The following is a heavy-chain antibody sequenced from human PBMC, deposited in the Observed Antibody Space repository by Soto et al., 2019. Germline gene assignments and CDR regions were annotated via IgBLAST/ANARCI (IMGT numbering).Heavy chain of an antibody. CDR1: GGTFSTHA. D-gene: IGHD1-26*01. J-gene: IGHJ4*02. V-gene: IGHV1-69*06. Sequence: QVQLVQSGAEVKKPGSSVKVSCKASGGTFSTHAISWVRQAPGQGLEWMGGIIPIFGTANYAQKFQGRVTITADKSTSTAYMEVRSLIAEDTAVYYCARGWETVGTTTPFADWGQGTLVTVSS. CDR3: ARGWETVGTTTPFAD. CDR2: IIPIFGTA.